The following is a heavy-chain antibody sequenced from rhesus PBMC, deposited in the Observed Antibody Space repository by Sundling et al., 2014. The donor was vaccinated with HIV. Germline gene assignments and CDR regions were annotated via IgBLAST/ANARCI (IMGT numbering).Heavy chain of an antibody. CDR2: IYGSSGST. V-gene: IGHV4-165*01. Sequence: QVQLQESGPGLVEPSETLSLTCGVSGGSISVGFQWSWVRQPPGKGLEWIGNIYGSSGSTYYNPSLKSRVTISRDTSKNQFSLKLSSVTAADTAVYYCATFRTSVAALEYWGQGVLVIVST. D-gene: IGHD4-29*01. CDR1: GGSISVGFQ. CDR3: ATFRTSVAALEY. J-gene: IGHJ4*01.